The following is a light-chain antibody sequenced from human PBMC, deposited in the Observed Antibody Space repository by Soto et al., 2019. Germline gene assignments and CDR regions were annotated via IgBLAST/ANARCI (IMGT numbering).Light chain of an antibody. J-gene: IGLJ7*01. V-gene: IGLV2-14*01. CDR3: ISYIASTSTHWV. CDR2: EVS. Sequence: QSVLTQPASVSGSPGQSITISCTGTSSDVGGYNRVSWYQHHPGKAPKLLIFEVSNRPSGISDRFSGFKSGNTASLTISGLQAEDEADYYCISYIASTSTHWVFGGGTQLTVL. CDR1: SSDVGGYNR.